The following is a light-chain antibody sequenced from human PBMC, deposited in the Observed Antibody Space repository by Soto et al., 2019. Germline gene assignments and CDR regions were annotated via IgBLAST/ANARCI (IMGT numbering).Light chain of an antibody. Sequence: QSALTQPASVSGSPGQSITISCTGTSSDVGGYNYVSWYQHHPGKAPKRMIYDVSNRPSGVSNRFSGSKSGYTASLTISGLQPEDEADYYCSSYTISYYRQIVFGTGAKLTVL. J-gene: IGLJ1*01. CDR1: SSDVGGYNY. CDR2: DVS. V-gene: IGLV2-14*03. CDR3: SSYTISYYRQIV.